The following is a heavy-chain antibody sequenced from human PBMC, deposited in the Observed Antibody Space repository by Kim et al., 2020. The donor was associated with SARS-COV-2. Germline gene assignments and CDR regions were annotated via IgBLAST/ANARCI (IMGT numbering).Heavy chain of an antibody. CDR3: ARDPDEAASLFLGNYYYYYGMDV. CDR2: ISSSSTI. D-gene: IGHD3-16*01. CDR1: GFTFSSYS. Sequence: GGSLRLSCAASGFTFSSYSMNWVRQAPGKGLEWVSYISSSSTIYYADSVKGRFTISRDNAKNSLYLQMNSLRDEDTAVYYCARDPDEAASLFLGNYYYYYGMDVWGQGTTVTVSS. V-gene: IGHV3-48*02. J-gene: IGHJ6*02.